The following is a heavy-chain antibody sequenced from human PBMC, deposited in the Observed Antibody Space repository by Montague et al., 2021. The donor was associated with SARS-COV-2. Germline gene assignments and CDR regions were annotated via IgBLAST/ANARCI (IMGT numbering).Heavy chain of an antibody. Sequence: SLRLSCAASGFSFRSYAMNWVRQAPGKGLEWVSGISYTSGSTYYADSVKGRFTISRDNSKNTVYLQMNSLRAEDTAAYYCAKGVDASGSYRSTLGYWGQGTLVTVSS. J-gene: IGHJ4*02. V-gene: IGHV3-23*01. CDR3: AKGVDASGSYRSTLGY. CDR1: GFSFRSYA. CDR2: ISYTSGST. D-gene: IGHD3-10*01.